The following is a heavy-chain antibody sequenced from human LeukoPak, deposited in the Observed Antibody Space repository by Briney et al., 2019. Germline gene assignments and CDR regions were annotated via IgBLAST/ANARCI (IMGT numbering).Heavy chain of an antibody. CDR1: GGSFSGYY. CDR2: IDYSGST. J-gene: IGHJ4*02. Sequence: PSETLSLTCAVYGGSFSGYYWGWIRQPPGKGLEWIGSIDYSGSTYYNPSLKSRATISIDTSKNQFSLQLSSVTAADTAVYYCAREYTLYRSGWFLDYWGQGSVVTVPS. D-gene: IGHD6-19*01. V-gene: IGHV4-34*01. CDR3: AREYTLYRSGWFLDY.